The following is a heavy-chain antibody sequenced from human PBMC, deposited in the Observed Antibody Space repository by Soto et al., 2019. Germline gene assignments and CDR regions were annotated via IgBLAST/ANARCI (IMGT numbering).Heavy chain of an antibody. CDR2: IYYSGST. CDR1: GGSISSGGYY. D-gene: IGHD2-15*01. CDR3: ARRYGGNFDY. Sequence: LSLTCTVSGGSISSGGYYWSWFRQHPGKGLEWIGYIYYSGSTYYNPSLKSRVTISVDTSKNQFSLKLSSVTAADTAVYYCARRYGGNFDYWGQGTLVTVSS. J-gene: IGHJ4*02. V-gene: IGHV4-31*03.